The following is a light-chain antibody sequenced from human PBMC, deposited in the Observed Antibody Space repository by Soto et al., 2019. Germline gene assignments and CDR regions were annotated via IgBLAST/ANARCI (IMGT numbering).Light chain of an antibody. J-gene: IGKJ2*02. CDR1: RSISTW. CDR3: QQYTSDSRT. Sequence: DIQMTQSPSTLSASVGDRVTINCRASRSISTWLAWYQHRPGKAPKLLIYQASSLEDGVPSRFSGSGSGTEFTLTFSSLQPDDFATYYCQQYTSDSRTFGQGTKVESK. V-gene: IGKV1-5*03. CDR2: QAS.